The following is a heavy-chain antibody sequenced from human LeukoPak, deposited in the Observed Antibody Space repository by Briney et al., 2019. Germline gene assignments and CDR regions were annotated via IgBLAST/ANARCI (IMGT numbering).Heavy chain of an antibody. Sequence: ASVKVSCKASGYTFTGYYMHWVRQAPGQGLEWMGRINPNSGGTNYAQKFQGRVTMTRDTSISTAYMELSRLRSDDTAVYYCARDRGFHYYDSSGYQFWGQGTMVTVSS. D-gene: IGHD3-22*01. CDR3: ARDRGFHYYDSSGYQF. CDR1: GYTFTGYY. J-gene: IGHJ3*01. V-gene: IGHV1-2*06. CDR2: INPNSGGT.